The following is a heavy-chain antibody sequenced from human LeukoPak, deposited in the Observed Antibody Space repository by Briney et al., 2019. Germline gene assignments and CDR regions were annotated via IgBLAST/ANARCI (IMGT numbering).Heavy chain of an antibody. CDR1: GFTFSDYY. D-gene: IGHD1-26*01. V-gene: IGHV3-11*01. CDR2: ISSSGSTI. J-gene: IGHJ3*02. Sequence: GGSLRLSCAASGFTFSDYYMSWIRQAPGKGLEWVSYISSSGSTIYYADSVKGRFTISRDNSKNTLYLQMNSLRAEDTAVYYCAKVLVGAKSPYAFDIWGQGTMVTVSS. CDR3: AKVLVGAKSPYAFDI.